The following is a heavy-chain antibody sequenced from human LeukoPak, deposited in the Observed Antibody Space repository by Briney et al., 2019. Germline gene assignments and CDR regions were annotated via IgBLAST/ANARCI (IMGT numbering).Heavy chain of an antibody. CDR2: ISGSGGTT. J-gene: IGHJ4*02. V-gene: IGHV3-23*01. D-gene: IGHD6-13*01. CDR1: GFTFSSYA. CDR3: ARGPTAAGGGY. Sequence: GGSLRLSCAASGFTFSSYAMSWVRQAPGKGLEWVAVISGSGGTTYYADSVKGRFTISRDNAKNSLYLQMNSLRAEDTAVYYCARGPTAAGGGYWGQGTLVTVSS.